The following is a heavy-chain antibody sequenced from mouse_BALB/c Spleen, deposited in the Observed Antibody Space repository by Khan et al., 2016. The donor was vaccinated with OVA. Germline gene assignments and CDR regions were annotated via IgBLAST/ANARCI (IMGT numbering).Heavy chain of an antibody. CDR3: ARNAYFGNYFDY. CDR2: DYPGDGRT. Sequence: QVQLQQSGAELVKPGASVKLSCKASGYTFTNYWVHWMKQRPGQGLEWIGEDYPGDGRTNYNEKFETKATLTVDKSSSTAFMQLNSLTSEDSAVYSCARNAYFGNYFDYWGQGTTLTVSS. V-gene: IGHV1S81*02. D-gene: IGHD2-10*01. CDR1: GYTFTNYW. J-gene: IGHJ2*01.